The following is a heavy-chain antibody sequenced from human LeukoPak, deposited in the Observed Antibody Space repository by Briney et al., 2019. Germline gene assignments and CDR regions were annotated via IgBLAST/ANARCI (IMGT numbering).Heavy chain of an antibody. Sequence: PGGSLRLSCAASGFTFSSYWMSWVRQAPGKGLEWVANIKQDGSEKYYVDSVKGRFTISRDNAKNSLYLQMNSLRAEDTAVYYCARDSYCGGDCIGPWAFDIWGQGTMVTVSS. CDR2: IKQDGSEK. V-gene: IGHV3-7*01. CDR3: ARDSYCGGDCIGPWAFDI. CDR1: GFTFSSYW. D-gene: IGHD2-21*02. J-gene: IGHJ3*02.